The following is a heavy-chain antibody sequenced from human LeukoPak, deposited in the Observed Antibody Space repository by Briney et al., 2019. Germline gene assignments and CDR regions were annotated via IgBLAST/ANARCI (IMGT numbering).Heavy chain of an antibody. D-gene: IGHD6-19*01. CDR2: INHSGST. V-gene: IGHV4-34*01. J-gene: IGHJ4*02. Sequence: PSETLSLTYALYGESFSGDYWSWIRQPPGKGLEWIGEINHSGSTNYNPSLKSRVTISVDTSKNQFSLKLSSVTAADTAVYYCARAMTVAGTISSAYWVQGALVTVSS. CDR3: ARAMTVAGTISSAY. CDR1: GESFSGDY.